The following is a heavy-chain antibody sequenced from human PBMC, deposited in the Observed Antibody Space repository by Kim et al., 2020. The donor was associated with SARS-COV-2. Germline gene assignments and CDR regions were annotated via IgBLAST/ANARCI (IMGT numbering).Heavy chain of an antibody. Sequence: GGSLRLSCEASGLSFNTLAFHWVRQTPDKRLEWLALISYDGGLKFYADSLEGRPTISRDNTKNMIYLQIDSLRPEDTALYYCNSGIPGTWGQGTRVTVSS. J-gene: IGHJ5*02. CDR2: ISYDGGLK. CDR1: GLSFNTLA. D-gene: IGHD1-26*01. CDR3: NSGIPGT. V-gene: IGHV3-30*04.